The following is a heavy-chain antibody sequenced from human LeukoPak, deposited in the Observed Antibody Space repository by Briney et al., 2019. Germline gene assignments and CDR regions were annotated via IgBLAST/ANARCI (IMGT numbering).Heavy chain of an antibody. CDR2: TWHDGTNR. J-gene: IGHJ3*02. CDR3: ARGGPNWPSEPFDI. Sequence: GGSLRLSCAASGFAFSAYGMDWVRQAPGKGLEWVAVTWHDGTNRYYADSVKGRFTISGDNSKNTLYLQMDSLRAEDTAVYYCARGGPNWPSEPFDIWGQGTMVTVSS. CDR1: GFAFSAYG. V-gene: IGHV3-33*01. D-gene: IGHD1-1*01.